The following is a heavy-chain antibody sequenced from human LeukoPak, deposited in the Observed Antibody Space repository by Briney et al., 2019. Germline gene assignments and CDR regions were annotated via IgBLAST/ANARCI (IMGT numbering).Heavy chain of an antibody. CDR2: IYTSGST. Sequence: PSETLSLTCTVSGGSLCSGSYYWSWIRQPAGKGLEWIGRIYTSGSTNYNPSLKSRVTISVDTSKNQFSLKLSSVTAADTAVYYCARAYYYDSSGGFEYFQHWGQGTLVTVSS. V-gene: IGHV4-61*02. CDR3: ARAYYYDSSGGFEYFQH. J-gene: IGHJ1*01. D-gene: IGHD3-22*01. CDR1: GGSLCSGSYY.